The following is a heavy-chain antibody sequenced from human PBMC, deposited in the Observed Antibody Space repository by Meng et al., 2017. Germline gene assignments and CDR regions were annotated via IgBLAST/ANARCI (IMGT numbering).Heavy chain of an antibody. Sequence: ASVKVSCKASGYTFTSYDINWLRQATGQGLEWMGWISAYNGNTKYAQKLQGRVTMNTDTSTSTDYMELRSLRSNDTAVYYCARRSQGLGYSSSWMYYYYYGMDVWGQGTTVTVSS. CDR1: GYTFTSYD. J-gene: IGHJ6*02. D-gene: IGHD6-13*01. CDR2: ISAYNGNT. V-gene: IGHV1-18*01. CDR3: ARRSQGLGYSSSWMYYYYYGMDV.